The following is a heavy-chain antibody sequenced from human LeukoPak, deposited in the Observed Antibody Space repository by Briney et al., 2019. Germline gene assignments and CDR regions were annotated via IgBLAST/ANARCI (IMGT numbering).Heavy chain of an antibody. D-gene: IGHD3-3*01. V-gene: IGHV4-4*02. CDR1: GGSINSDYS. J-gene: IGHJ4*02. CDR3: ARHDDFLSAYNY. CDR2: IYHTGSV. Sequence: SETLSLTCAVSGGSINSDYSWTWVRQSPGKGLEWIGEIYHTGSVNYNLSLESRVTISRDRSKNQFSLMLRSVTAADTAVYYCARHDDFLSAYNYWGQGILVTVSS.